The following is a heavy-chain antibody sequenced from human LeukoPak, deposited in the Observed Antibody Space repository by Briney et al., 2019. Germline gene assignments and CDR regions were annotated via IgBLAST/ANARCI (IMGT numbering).Heavy chain of an antibody. CDR3: AKFEIPNTHGDYGEVSDY. Sequence: GGSLRLSCAASGFTFSSYGMHWVRQAPGKGLEWVAVISYDGSNKYYADSVKGRFTISRDNSKNTLYLQMSSLRAEDTAVYYCAKFEIPNTHGDYGEVSDYWGQGTLVTVSS. V-gene: IGHV3-30*18. J-gene: IGHJ4*02. D-gene: IGHD4-17*01. CDR2: ISYDGSNK. CDR1: GFTFSSYG.